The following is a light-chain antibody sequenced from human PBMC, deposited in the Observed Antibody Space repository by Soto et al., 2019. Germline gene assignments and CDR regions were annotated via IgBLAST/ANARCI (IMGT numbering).Light chain of an antibody. CDR3: QQYGSSQWT. CDR2: GAS. J-gene: IGKJ1*01. V-gene: IGKV3-20*01. Sequence: EIVLTQSPATLSLSPGARATLSCRASQSVTNNYLAWFQQKPGQAPRLLMYGASSRATGIPDRFSGSGSGTDFTLTISRLEPEDFAVYYCQQYGSSQWTFGQGTKVDIK. CDR1: QSVTNNY.